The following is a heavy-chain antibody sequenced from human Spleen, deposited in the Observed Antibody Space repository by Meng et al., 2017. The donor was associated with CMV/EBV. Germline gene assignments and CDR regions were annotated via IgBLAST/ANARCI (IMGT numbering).Heavy chain of an antibody. CDR2: IGFRSGYI. D-gene: IGHD1-26*01. CDR3: AIWED. V-gene: IGHV3-21*01. J-gene: IGHJ4*02. CDR1: GFTFSGYS. Sequence: GESLKISCAASGFTFSGYSLSWVRQAPGQGLEWVSSIGFRSGYIYYTDSVKGRFTISRDNAKNSLFLQMNSLSAEDTAVYYCAIWEDWGQGTLVTVSS.